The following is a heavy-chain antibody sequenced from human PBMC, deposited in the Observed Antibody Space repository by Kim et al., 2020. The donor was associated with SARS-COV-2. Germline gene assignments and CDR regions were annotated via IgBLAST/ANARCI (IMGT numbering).Heavy chain of an antibody. D-gene: IGHD6-13*01. J-gene: IGHJ2*01. CDR2: IYPGDSDT. V-gene: IGHV5-51*01. CDR3: ARHIRNSSSWHLYWYFDL. CDR1: GYSFTSYW. Sequence: GESLKISCKGSGYSFTSYWIGWVRQMPGKGLEWMGIIYPGDSDTRYSPSFQGQVTISADKSISTAYLQWSSLKASDTAMYYCARHIRNSSSWHLYWYFDLWGRGTLVTVSS.